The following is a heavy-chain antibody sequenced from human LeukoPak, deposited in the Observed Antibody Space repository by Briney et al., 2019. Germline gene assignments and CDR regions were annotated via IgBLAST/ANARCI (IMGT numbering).Heavy chain of an antibody. CDR2: IYYSGGT. D-gene: IGHD3-10*01. V-gene: IGHV4-59*08. Sequence: SETLSLTRTVSGGSISSYYWSWIRQPPGKGLEWIGYIYYSGGTNYNPSLKSRVTISVDTSKNQFSLKLSSVTAADTAVYYCARQSDYGSGSYSYWGQGTLVTVSS. CDR3: ARQSDYGSGSYSY. CDR1: GGSISSYY. J-gene: IGHJ4*02.